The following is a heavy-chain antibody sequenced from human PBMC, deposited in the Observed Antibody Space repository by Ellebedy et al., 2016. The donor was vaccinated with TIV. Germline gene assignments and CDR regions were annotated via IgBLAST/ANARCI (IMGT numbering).Heavy chain of an antibody. CDR3: ARHLLHPNLRLGELSLNWYFDL. CDR1: GGSISGSTYY. D-gene: IGHD3-16*02. V-gene: IGHV4-39*01. CDR2: IYYSGST. J-gene: IGHJ2*01. Sequence: SETLSLTCTVSGGSISGSTYYWGWIRQPPGKGLAWIGNIYYSGSTYYNPSLKSRFTISVATSKNQFSLKLSSVTAADTAVYYCARHLLHPNLRLGELSLNWYFDLWGRGTLVTVSS.